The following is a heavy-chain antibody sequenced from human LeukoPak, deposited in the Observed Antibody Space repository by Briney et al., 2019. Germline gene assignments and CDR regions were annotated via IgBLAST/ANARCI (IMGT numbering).Heavy chain of an antibody. CDR3: ASRRSTSFDY. CDR1: GFTFSNYW. V-gene: IGHV3-74*01. D-gene: IGHD5/OR15-5a*01. Sequence: GGSLRLSCAASGFTFSNYWMHWVRQAPGKGLEWVSRINSDETSTNYADSVKGRFTISRDNAMNTLYLQMNSLRAEDTAVYYCASRRSTSFDYWGQGTLVTVSS. J-gene: IGHJ4*02. CDR2: INSDETST.